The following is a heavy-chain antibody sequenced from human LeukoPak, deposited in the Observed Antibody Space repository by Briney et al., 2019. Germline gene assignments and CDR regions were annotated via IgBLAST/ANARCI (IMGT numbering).Heavy chain of an antibody. CDR2: ISGSGGST. Sequence: GGSLRLSCAASGFTFSSYAMSWVRQAPGKGLEWVSAISGSGGSTYYVDSVKGRFTISRDNSKNTLYLQMNSLRAEDTAVYYCAKGRYISSSWYYFDYWGQGTLVTVSS. J-gene: IGHJ4*02. D-gene: IGHD6-13*01. CDR3: AKGRYISSSWYYFDY. V-gene: IGHV3-23*01. CDR1: GFTFSSYA.